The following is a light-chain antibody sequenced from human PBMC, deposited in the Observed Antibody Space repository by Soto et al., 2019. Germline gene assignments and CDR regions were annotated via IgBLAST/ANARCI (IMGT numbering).Light chain of an antibody. CDR3: SSYTTSNTVA. Sequence: QSVLTQPASVSGSPGQSITISCTGTSSDVGAYNYVSWYQQHPGKAPKVMIYDVSNRPSGVSNRFSGSKSGNTASLTISGLQAEDEADYYCSSYTTSNTVAFGGGTKVTVL. CDR1: SSDVGAYNY. CDR2: DVS. J-gene: IGLJ2*01. V-gene: IGLV2-14*01.